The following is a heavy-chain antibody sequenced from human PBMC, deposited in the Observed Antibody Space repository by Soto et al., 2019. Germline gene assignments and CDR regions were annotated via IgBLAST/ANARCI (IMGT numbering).Heavy chain of an antibody. CDR1: GYTFTSYD. D-gene: IGHD5-18*01. CDR2: INAGNGNT. J-gene: IGHJ5*02. CDR3: ARALSYFVWFDP. V-gene: IGHV1-3*01. Sequence: QVQLVQSGAEVKKPGASVKVSCKASGYTFTSYDMHWVRQAPGQRLEWMGWINAGNGNTKYSQKFQGRVTITRDTSASTAYMELSSLRSEDTAVYYCARALSYFVWFDPWGQGTLVTVSS.